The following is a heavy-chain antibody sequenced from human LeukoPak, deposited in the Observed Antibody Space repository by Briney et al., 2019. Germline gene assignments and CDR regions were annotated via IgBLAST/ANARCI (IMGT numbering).Heavy chain of an antibody. J-gene: IGHJ4*02. CDR1: GFTFNAFG. D-gene: IGHD6-19*01. V-gene: IGHV3-48*01. CDR2: IGTTSGAI. CDR3: ARDSSDWGGFDY. Sequence: GGSLRLSCAASGFTFNAFGMNWVRQAPGKGLEWVSYIGTTSGAIYYADSVKGRFTISRDNAKNTLYLQMNSLRAEDTAVYYCARDSSDWGGFDYWGQGTLVTVSS.